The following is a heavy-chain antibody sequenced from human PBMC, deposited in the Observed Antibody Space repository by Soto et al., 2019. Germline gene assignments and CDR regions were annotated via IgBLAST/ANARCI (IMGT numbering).Heavy chain of an antibody. Sequence: SETLSLTCAVSGGSISSSNWWSWVRQPPGKGLEWIGEIYHSGSTNYNPSLKSRVTISVDKSKNQFSLKLSSVTAADTAVYYCARDREAPKKYYGMDVWGQGTTVTVSS. CDR2: IYHSGST. CDR3: ARDREAPKKYYGMDV. CDR1: GGSISSSNW. J-gene: IGHJ6*02. V-gene: IGHV4-4*02.